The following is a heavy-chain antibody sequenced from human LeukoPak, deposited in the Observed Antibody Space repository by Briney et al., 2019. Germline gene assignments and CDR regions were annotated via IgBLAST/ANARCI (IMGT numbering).Heavy chain of an antibody. D-gene: IGHD4-23*01. CDR1: GFTFSRDS. CDR3: PRGNGVPHYYYYGMDV. Sequence: GGSLRLSCAASGFTFSRDSMSWVRQAPGQGLEWVSSISSSSSYTYYADSVKGRFTISRDNAKNSVYLQMNDLRAEDTAVYSGPRGNGVPHYYYYGMDVWGQGTTVTVSS. V-gene: IGHV3-21*01. J-gene: IGHJ6*02. CDR2: ISSSSSYT.